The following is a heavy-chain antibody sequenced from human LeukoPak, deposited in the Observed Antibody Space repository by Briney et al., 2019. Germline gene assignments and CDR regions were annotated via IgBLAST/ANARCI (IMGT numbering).Heavy chain of an antibody. Sequence: GRSLRLSCAASGFTFDDYAMHWVRHAPGKGLEWVSGISWNSGSIGYADSVKGRFTISRDNAKNSLYLQMNSLRAEDTAVYYCARDREQLAPFDYWGQGTLVTVSS. V-gene: IGHV3-9*01. CDR2: ISWNSGSI. CDR1: GFTFDDYA. CDR3: ARDREQLAPFDY. J-gene: IGHJ4*02. D-gene: IGHD6-6*01.